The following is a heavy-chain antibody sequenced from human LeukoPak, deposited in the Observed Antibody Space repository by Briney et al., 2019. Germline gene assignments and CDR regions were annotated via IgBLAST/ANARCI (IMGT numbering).Heavy chain of an antibody. D-gene: IGHD2-2*01. Sequence: SETLSLTCTVSGGSISSYYWSWIRQPPGKGLEWIGYIYYSGSTNYNPSLKSRVTISVDTSKNQFSLKLSSVTAADTAVYYCARFHCSSTSRYGVDAFDIWGQGTMVTVSS. CDR3: ARFHCSSTSRYGVDAFDI. V-gene: IGHV4-59*01. J-gene: IGHJ3*02. CDR2: IYYSGST. CDR1: GGSISSYY.